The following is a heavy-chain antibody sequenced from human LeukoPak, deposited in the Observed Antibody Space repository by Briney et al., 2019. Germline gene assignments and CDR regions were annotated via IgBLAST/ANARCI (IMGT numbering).Heavy chain of an antibody. J-gene: IGHJ4*02. D-gene: IGHD6-6*01. V-gene: IGHV4-34*01. CDR1: GGSFSGYY. CDR2: INHSGST. CDR3: ARGRGIAARHFDY. Sequence: SETLSLTCAVYGGSFSGYYWSWIRRPPGKGLEWIGEINHSGSTNYNPSLKSRVTISVDTSKNQFSLKLSSVTAADTAVYYCARGRGIAARHFDYWGQGTLVTVSS.